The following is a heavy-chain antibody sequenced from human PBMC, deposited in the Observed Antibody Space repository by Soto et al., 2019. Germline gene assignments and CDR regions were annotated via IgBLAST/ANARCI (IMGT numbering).Heavy chain of an antibody. J-gene: IGHJ4*02. CDR2: IYYSGST. CDR1: GGSISSYY. V-gene: IGHV4-59*01. Sequence: SETLSLTCTVSGGSISSYYWSWIRQPPGKGLEWIGYIYYSGSTNYNPSLKSRVTISVDTSKNQFSLKLSSVTAADTAVYYCARGGDYGESNFDYWGQGTLVTVSS. D-gene: IGHD4-17*01. CDR3: ARGGDYGESNFDY.